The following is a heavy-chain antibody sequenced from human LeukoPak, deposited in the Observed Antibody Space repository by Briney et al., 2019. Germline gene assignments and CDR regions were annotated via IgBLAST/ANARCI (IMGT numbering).Heavy chain of an antibody. CDR1: GFTFSSYA. D-gene: IGHD4-17*01. V-gene: IGHV3-23*01. J-gene: IGHJ4*02. CDR3: AKDIMTTVTTSADY. Sequence: PGGSLRLSCAASGFTFSSYAMSWVRQAPGKGLEWVSAISGSGGSTYYADSVKGRFTISRDNSKNTLYLQTNSLRAEDTAVYYCAKDIMTTVTTSADYWGQGTLVTVSS. CDR2: ISGSGGST.